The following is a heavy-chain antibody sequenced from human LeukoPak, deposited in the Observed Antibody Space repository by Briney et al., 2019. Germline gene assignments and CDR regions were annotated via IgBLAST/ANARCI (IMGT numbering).Heavy chain of an antibody. CDR3: ARDLHYEGSFSLDP. J-gene: IGHJ5*02. D-gene: IGHD4-17*01. Sequence: GASVKVSPTASGYNSNVYGMNGVRHAPGHGLEWMGWTDAYNGNAHYAQKFQGRVTITTDTSTSTAYMELRSLRSDDTAVDYCARDLHYEGSFSLDPWGQGTLVTVSS. CDR1: GYNSNVYG. V-gene: IGHV1-18*01. CDR2: TDAYNGNA.